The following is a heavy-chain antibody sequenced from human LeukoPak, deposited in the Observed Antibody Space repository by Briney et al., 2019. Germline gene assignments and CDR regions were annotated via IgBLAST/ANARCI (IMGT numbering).Heavy chain of an antibody. CDR1: GSTFDDYA. J-gene: IGHJ4*02. D-gene: IGHD1-1*01. V-gene: IGHV3-9*01. CDR2: ISWNSGSI. Sequence: GGSLRLSCAASGSTFDDYAMHWVRQAPGKGLEWVSGISWNSGSIGYADSAKGRFTISRDNAKNSLYLQMNSLRAEDTALYYCAKEHNGNFDYWGQGTLVTVSS. CDR3: AKEHNGNFDY.